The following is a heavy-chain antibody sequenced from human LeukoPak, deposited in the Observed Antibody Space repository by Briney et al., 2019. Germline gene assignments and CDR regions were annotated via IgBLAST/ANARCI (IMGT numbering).Heavy chain of an antibody. CDR1: GVSISTYY. J-gene: IGHJ1*01. V-gene: IGHV4-59*01. CDR3: ARGGAARLHFQN. Sequence: PSETLSLTCTVSGVSISTYYWNWIRQPPGKGLEWIGYIYHSGSTNYNPSLQSRVTISVDTSKNQFSLNLNSVTAADTAVYYCARGGAARLHFQNWGQGTLVTVSS. D-gene: IGHD6-6*01. CDR2: IYHSGST.